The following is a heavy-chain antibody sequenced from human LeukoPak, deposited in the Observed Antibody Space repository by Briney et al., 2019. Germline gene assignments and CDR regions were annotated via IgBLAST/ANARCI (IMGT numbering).Heavy chain of an antibody. CDR3: ARGRNDSSGYYYVLDY. V-gene: IGHV4-34*01. CDR2: INHSGST. Sequence: KSSETLSLTCAVYGGSFSGYYWSWIRQPPGKGLEWIGEINHSGSTNYNPSLKSRVTISVDTSKNQFSLKLSSVTAADTAVYYCARGRNDSSGYYYVLDYWGQGTLVTVSS. D-gene: IGHD3-22*01. CDR1: GGSFSGYY. J-gene: IGHJ4*02.